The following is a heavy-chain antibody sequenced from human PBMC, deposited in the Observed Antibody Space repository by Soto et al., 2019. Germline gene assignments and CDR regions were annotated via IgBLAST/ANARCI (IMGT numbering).Heavy chain of an antibody. CDR3: AKGGSSGWSMDV. Sequence: QVQLVESGGGVVQPGRSLRLSFAASGFTFSSYGMHWVRQAPGKGLEWVAVISYDGSNKYYADSVKGRFTISRDNSKNTLDLQMNSLRAEDTAVYYCAKGGSSGWSMDVWGQGTTVTVSS. D-gene: IGHD6-19*01. CDR1: GFTFSSYG. CDR2: ISYDGSNK. J-gene: IGHJ6*02. V-gene: IGHV3-30*18.